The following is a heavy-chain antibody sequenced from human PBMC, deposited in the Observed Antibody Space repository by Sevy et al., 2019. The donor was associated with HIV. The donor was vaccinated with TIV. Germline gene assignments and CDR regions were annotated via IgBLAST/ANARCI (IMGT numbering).Heavy chain of an antibody. CDR1: GGTFSSHA. CDR3: VRGPNGSYLLYYFDN. Sequence: ASVKVSCKASGGTFSSHAISWVRQAPGQGLEWLGGIIPMFGTANYAQKFQGRVIITADESTSTVYMELSSLKSGDTAVYYCVRGPNGSYLLYYFDNWGQGTLVTVSS. D-gene: IGHD3-10*01. J-gene: IGHJ4*02. CDR2: IIPMFGTA. V-gene: IGHV1-69*13.